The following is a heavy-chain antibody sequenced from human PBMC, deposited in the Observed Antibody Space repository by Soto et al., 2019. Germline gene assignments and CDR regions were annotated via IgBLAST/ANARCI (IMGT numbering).Heavy chain of an antibody. V-gene: IGHV3-74*01. CDR1: GFTFSYYW. CDR2: IHSDGSST. CDR3: ARGDRGAFDI. Sequence: EVQLVESGGGLVQPGESLRLSCAASGFTFSYYWMHWVRQAPGKGLVWVSRIHSDGSSTTYADSVKGRFTISRDNARNTVYLPMISLRVEDPAVYYCARGDRGAFDIWGQGTVVTVSS. D-gene: IGHD1-26*01. J-gene: IGHJ3*02.